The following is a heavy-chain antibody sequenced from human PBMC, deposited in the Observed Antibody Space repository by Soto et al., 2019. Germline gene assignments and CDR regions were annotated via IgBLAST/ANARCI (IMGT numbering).Heavy chain of an antibody. CDR3: ARGDDFWSGYYTYFDY. CDR1: GFTFSSYS. Sequence: GGSLRLSCAASGFTFSSYSMNWVRQAPGKGLEWVSSISSSSSYIYYADSVKGRFTISRDNAKNSLYLQMNSLRAEDTAVYYCARGDDFWSGYYTYFDYWGQGTLVTVSS. D-gene: IGHD3-3*01. CDR2: ISSSSSYI. J-gene: IGHJ4*02. V-gene: IGHV3-21*01.